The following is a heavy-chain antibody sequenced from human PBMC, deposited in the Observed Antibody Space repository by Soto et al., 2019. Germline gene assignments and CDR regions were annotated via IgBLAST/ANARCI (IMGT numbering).Heavy chain of an antibody. J-gene: IGHJ4*02. CDR2: IYPSGMP. D-gene: IGHD5-18*01. Sequence: SETLSLTCTVSGGSISNAAYSWSWIRQPPGKGLEWIGYIYPSGMPFYNPSLRSRVTISIDRSNDQFYLNLKSVTAADTAVYYCARERGGYGLFDSWGQGTLVTVSS. CDR1: GGSISNAAYS. V-gene: IGHV4-30-2*01. CDR3: ARERGGYGLFDS.